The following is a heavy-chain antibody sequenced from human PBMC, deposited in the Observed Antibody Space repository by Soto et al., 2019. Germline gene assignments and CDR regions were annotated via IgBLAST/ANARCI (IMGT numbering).Heavy chain of an antibody. D-gene: IGHD5-12*01. J-gene: IGHJ4*02. V-gene: IGHV1-18*01. Sequence: ASVKVSCKASGYTFTSYTIHWVRQAPGQGLEWMGWISAYNGNTHYAQKLQGRVTMTTDTSTSTAYMELRSLRSDDTAVYYCARVQSGYDFAYWGQGTLVTVSS. CDR3: ARVQSGYDFAY. CDR2: ISAYNGNT. CDR1: GYTFTSYT.